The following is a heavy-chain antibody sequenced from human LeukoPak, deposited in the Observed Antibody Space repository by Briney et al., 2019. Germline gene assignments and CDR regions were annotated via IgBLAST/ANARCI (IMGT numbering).Heavy chain of an antibody. J-gene: IGHJ3*02. V-gene: IGHV1-2*02. CDR1: GYTFTGYY. CDR3: ARYVERISGFEM. Sequence: GASVKVSCKASGYTFTGYYMHWVRQAPGQGLEWMGWINPNSGGTNYAQKFQGRVTMTRDTSISTAYMDLSRLRSDDTAVYYCARYVERISGFEMWGQGTMVTVSS. D-gene: IGHD2-15*01. CDR2: INPNSGGT.